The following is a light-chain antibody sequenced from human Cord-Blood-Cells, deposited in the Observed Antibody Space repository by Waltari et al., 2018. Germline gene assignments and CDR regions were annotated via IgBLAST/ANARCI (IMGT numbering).Light chain of an antibody. Sequence: SLAVSLGERATINCKSSQSVLYSSNNKNYLAWYQQKPGQPPKLLIYWASTRESGVPDRFSGSGSGTDFTLTISSLQPEDFATYYCQQSYSTPYTFGQGTKLEIK. CDR1: QSVLYSSNNKNY. V-gene: IGKV4-1*01. CDR2: WAS. J-gene: IGKJ2*01. CDR3: QQSYSTPYT.